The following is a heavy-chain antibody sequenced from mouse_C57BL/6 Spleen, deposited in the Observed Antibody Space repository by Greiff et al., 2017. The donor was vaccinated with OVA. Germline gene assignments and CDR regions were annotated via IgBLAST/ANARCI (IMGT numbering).Heavy chain of an antibody. V-gene: IGHV5-12*01. Sequence: EVKVVESGGGLVQPGGSLKLSCAASGFTFSDYYMYWVRQTPEKRLEWVAYLSNGGGSTYYPDTVQGRFTISRDNAKNTLYLQMSRLKSEDTAMYYCARDGGGYFDVWGTGTTVTVSS. CDR2: LSNGGGST. CDR1: GFTFSDYY. CDR3: ARDGGGYFDV. D-gene: IGHD2-3*01. J-gene: IGHJ1*03.